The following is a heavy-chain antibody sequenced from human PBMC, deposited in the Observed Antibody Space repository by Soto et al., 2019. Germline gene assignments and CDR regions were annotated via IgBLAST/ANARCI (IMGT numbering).Heavy chain of an antibody. Sequence: QVQLQESGPGLVKPSETLSLTCTVSAGSVSSGSYYWSWIRQPPGKGLEWIGYIYYSGSTNYNPSPTSRVTLSVDTSTKQFSLKLSSVTAADTAVYYCARDRIAVAGNNWFDPWGQGTPVTVSS. CDR3: ARDRIAVAGNNWFDP. CDR2: IYYSGST. D-gene: IGHD6-19*01. CDR1: AGSVSSGSYY. J-gene: IGHJ5*02. V-gene: IGHV4-61*01.